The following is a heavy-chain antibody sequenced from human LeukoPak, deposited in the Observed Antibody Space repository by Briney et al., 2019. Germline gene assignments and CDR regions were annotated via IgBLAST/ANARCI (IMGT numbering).Heavy chain of an antibody. J-gene: IGHJ4*02. V-gene: IGHV3-53*01. CDR1: GFTVSSNY. CDR3: ARGSPPRRNYDSRGYYSYYFDY. D-gene: IGHD3-22*01. Sequence: GGSLRLSCAASGFTVSSNYMTWVRQAPGKGLEWVSVIYKNAITYYADTVKGRFTISRDNSKNTLYLQMNSLRADDTAVYYCARGSPPRRNYDSRGYYSYYFDYWGQGTLVTVSS. CDR2: IYKNAIT.